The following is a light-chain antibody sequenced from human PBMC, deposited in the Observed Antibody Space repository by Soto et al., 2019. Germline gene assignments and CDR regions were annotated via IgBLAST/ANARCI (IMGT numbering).Light chain of an antibody. Sequence: QSVLTQPPSASGTPGQRVTISCSGSSSNIVSNTVNWYQQLPGTAPKLLIYNNNQRPSGVPDRFSGSKSGTSASLAISGLQSEDEAEYYCAAWDDSLNGLVFGTGTKLT. J-gene: IGLJ1*01. CDR1: SSNIVSNT. CDR2: NNN. CDR3: AAWDDSLNGLV. V-gene: IGLV1-44*01.